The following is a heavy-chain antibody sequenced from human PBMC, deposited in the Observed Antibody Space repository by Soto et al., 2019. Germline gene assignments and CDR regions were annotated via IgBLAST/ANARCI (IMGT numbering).Heavy chain of an antibody. Sequence: GESLKISCKGSGYSFTSYWISWVRQMPGKGLEWMGRIDPSDSYTNYSPSFQGHVTISADKYISTAYLQWSSLKASDTAMYYCARLHHVLLWFGELFSGMDVWGQGTTVTVSS. CDR1: GYSFTSYW. CDR2: IDPSDSYT. J-gene: IGHJ6*02. V-gene: IGHV5-10-1*01. CDR3: ARLHHVLLWFGELFSGMDV. D-gene: IGHD3-10*01.